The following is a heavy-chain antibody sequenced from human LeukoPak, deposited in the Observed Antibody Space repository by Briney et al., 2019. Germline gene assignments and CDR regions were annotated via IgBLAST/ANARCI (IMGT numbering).Heavy chain of an antibody. CDR3: ASHEGILRLGYYMDV. D-gene: IGHD3-3*01. CDR2: IYHSGST. V-gene: IGHV4-30-2*01. J-gene: IGHJ6*03. Sequence: PSETLSLTCAVSGGSISSGGYSWSWIRQPPGKGLEWIGYIYHSGSTYYNPSLKSRVTISVDRSKNQFSLKLSSVTAADTAVYYCASHEGILRLGYYMDVWGKGTTVAVSS. CDR1: GGSISSGGYS.